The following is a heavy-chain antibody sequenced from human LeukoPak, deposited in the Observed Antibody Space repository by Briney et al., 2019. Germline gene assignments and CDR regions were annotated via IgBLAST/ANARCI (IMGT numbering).Heavy chain of an antibody. CDR3: AREGNGDYALSY. J-gene: IGHJ4*02. Sequence: ASVKVSCKASGYTFTSYYMHWVRQAPGQGLEWMGIINPSGGSTSYAQKFQGRATMTRDTSTSTVYMELSSLRSEDTAVYYCAREGNGDYALSYWGQGTLVTVSS. CDR1: GYTFTSYY. D-gene: IGHD4-17*01. V-gene: IGHV1-46*01. CDR2: INPSGGST.